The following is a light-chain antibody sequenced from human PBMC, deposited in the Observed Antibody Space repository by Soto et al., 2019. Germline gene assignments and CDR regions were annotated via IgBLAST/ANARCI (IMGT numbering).Light chain of an antibody. Sequence: QSALTQPPSASGTPGQRVSISCSGSSSNIGSNTVNWYRQLPGTAPKLLINSNSPRPSGVPDRFSGSKSGTSASLAISGLQSEDEADYYCASWDDSLNGVVFGGGTKLTVL. CDR2: SNS. CDR1: SSNIGSNT. J-gene: IGLJ2*01. V-gene: IGLV1-44*01. CDR3: ASWDDSLNGVV.